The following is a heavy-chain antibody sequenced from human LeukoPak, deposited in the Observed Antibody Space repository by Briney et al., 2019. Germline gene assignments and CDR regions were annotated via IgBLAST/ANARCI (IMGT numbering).Heavy chain of an antibody. J-gene: IGHJ3*02. V-gene: IGHV3-21*01. Sequence: GGSLRLSCAASGFTFSSYTMNWVRQAPGKGLEWVSSISSSSSYIYCAESVKGRFTMSRDNAKNSLYLQMNSLRAEDTAVYYCARAVQLERRHAAFDIWGQGTMVTVSS. D-gene: IGHD1-1*01. CDR1: GFTFSSYT. CDR3: ARAVQLERRHAAFDI. CDR2: ISSSSSYI.